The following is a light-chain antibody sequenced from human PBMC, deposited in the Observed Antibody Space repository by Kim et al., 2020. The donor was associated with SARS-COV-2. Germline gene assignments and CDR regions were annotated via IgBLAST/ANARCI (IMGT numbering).Light chain of an antibody. V-gene: IGLV1-51*01. CDR2: DND. Sequence: APGQKGTISCSGIGSNSVSWYRQLPGTAPKLRISDNDRRPSGIPDRFSGSKSGTSATLVIIGLQTGDEADYYCATWDTKQTPYWLFDGGTKVTVL. J-gene: IGLJ3*02. CDR1: GSNS. CDR3: ATWDTKQTPYWL.